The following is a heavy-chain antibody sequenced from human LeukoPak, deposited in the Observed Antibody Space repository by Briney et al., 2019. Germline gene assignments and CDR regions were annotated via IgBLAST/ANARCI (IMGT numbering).Heavy chain of an antibody. CDR2: IYHSGST. V-gene: IGHV4-30-2*02. CDR1: GGSISSGGYY. CDR3: ARMYYDILTGYYPFDY. Sequence: SETLSLTCTVSGGSISSGGYYWSWLRQPPGKGLEWIGYIYHSGSTYYNPSLKSRVTISVDRSKNQFSLKLSSVTAADTAVYYCARMYYDILTGYYPFDYWGQGTLVTVSS. D-gene: IGHD3-9*01. J-gene: IGHJ4*02.